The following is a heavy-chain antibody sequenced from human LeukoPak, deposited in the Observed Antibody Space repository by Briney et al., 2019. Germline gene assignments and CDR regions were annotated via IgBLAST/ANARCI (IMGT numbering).Heavy chain of an antibody. Sequence: GGSLRLSCAASGFTFSPVWMHWVRQAPGKGLMWVSHIINDGSYTTYADSVKGRFTISRDNAKNTVYLQMNSLRAEDTAVCYCATDDKYAPSSWGQGTLVTVS. V-gene: IGHV3-74*01. D-gene: IGHD2-2*01. J-gene: IGHJ5*02. CDR1: GFTFSPVW. CDR2: IINDGSYT. CDR3: ATDDKYAPSS.